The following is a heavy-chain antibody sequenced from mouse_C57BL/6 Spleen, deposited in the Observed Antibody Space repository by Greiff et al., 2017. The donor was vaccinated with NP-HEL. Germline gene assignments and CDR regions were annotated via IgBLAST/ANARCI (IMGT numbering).Heavy chain of an antibody. CDR3: ARESYDYDGYYFDY. D-gene: IGHD2-4*01. V-gene: IGHV1-76*01. CDR2: IYPGSGNT. Sequence: VKLVESGAELVRPGASVKLSCKASGYTFTDYYINWVKQRPGQGLEWIARIYPGSGNTYYNEKFKGKATLTAEKSSSTAYMQLSSLTSEDSAVYFCARESYDYDGYYFDYWGQGTTLTVSS. J-gene: IGHJ2*01. CDR1: GYTFTDYY.